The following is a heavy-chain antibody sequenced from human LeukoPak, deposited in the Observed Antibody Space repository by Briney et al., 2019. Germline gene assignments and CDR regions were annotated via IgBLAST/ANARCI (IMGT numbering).Heavy chain of an antibody. CDR3: ARVPPQPYCSSTSCYEIYYYYYMDV. CDR2: INTNTGNP. CDR1: GYTFTSYA. Sequence: ASVKVSCKASGYTFTSYAMNWVRQAPGQGLEWMGWINTNTGNPTYAQGFTGRFVFSLDTSVSTAYLQISSLKAEDTAVYYCARVPPQPYCSSTSCYEIYYYYYMDVWGKGTTVTVSS. V-gene: IGHV7-4-1*02. J-gene: IGHJ6*03. D-gene: IGHD2-2*01.